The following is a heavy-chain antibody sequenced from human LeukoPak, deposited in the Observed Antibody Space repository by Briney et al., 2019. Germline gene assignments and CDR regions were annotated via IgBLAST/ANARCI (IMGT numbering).Heavy chain of an antibody. CDR3: ARVVSGSYYYYYYMDV. CDR2: ISAYNGNT. CDR1: GYTFTSYG. D-gene: IGHD1-26*01. V-gene: IGHV1-18*01. J-gene: IGHJ6*03. Sequence: GASVKVSCKASGYTFTSYGISWVRQAPGQGLEWMGWISAYNGNTNYAQKLQGRVTMTTDTSTSTAYMELRSLRSDDTAVYYCARVVSGSYYYYYYMDVWGKGTTVTVSS.